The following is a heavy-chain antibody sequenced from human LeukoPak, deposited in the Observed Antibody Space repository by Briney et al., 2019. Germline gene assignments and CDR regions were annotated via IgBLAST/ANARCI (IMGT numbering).Heavy chain of an antibody. D-gene: IGHD4-23*01. J-gene: IGHJ4*02. Sequence: SETLSLTCTVSGGSISSYYWSWIRQPPGKGLEWIGYIYYSGSTNYNPSLKSRVTISVDTSKNQFSLKLSSVTAADTAVYYCARLRGTGNSEDFDYWGQGTLVTVSS. CDR1: GGSISSYY. CDR2: IYYSGST. CDR3: ARLRGTGNSEDFDY. V-gene: IGHV4-59*08.